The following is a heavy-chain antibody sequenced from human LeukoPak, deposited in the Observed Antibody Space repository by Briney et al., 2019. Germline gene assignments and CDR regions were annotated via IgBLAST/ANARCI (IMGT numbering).Heavy chain of an antibody. V-gene: IGHV4-34*01. Sequence: SETLSLTCAVYGGSFSGSYWSWIRQPPGKGLEWIGEINHSGSTNYNPSLKSRVTISVDTSKNQFSLKLSSVTAADTAVYYCARDRGTWNDDGFDYWGQGTLVTVSS. CDR2: INHSGST. D-gene: IGHD1-1*01. CDR3: ARDRGTWNDDGFDY. CDR1: GGSFSGSY. J-gene: IGHJ4*02.